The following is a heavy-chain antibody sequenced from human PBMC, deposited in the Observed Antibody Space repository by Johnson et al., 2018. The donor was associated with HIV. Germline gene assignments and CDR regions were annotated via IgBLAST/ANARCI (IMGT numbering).Heavy chain of an antibody. J-gene: IGHJ3*02. CDR1: GFTFDDYA. Sequence: QVQLVESGGGLVQPGRSLRLSCAASGFTFDDYAMHWVRQAPGKGLAWVAVIWYDGSSTYFADSVKGRFTISRDNSKNTLYLQMNSLRAEDTAEYYCARYREMPGWRDAFDIWGQGTMVTVSS. CDR3: ARYREMPGWRDAFDI. D-gene: IGHD1-14*01. CDR2: IWYDGSST. V-gene: IGHV3-33*08.